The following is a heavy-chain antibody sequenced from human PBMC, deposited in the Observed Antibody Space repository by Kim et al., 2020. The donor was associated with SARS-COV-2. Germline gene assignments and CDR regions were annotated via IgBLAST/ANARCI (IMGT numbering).Heavy chain of an antibody. V-gene: IGHV3-15*01. J-gene: IGHJ3*02. D-gene: IGHD3-22*01. Sequence: GGSLRLSCEVSGLTFTYAWMSWVRQTPGNGREWVGRIKSKSDYETADYAAPVKGRFTVSRDDSRNLVFLEMRGLRTEDTAVYYCTTAVYERDGCDIWG. CDR1: GLTFTYAW. CDR3: TTAVYERDGCDI. CDR2: IKSKSDYETA.